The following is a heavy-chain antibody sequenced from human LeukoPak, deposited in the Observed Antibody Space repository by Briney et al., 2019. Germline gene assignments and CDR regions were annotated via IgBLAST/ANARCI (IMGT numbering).Heavy chain of an antibody. J-gene: IGHJ4*02. CDR1: GFTFSSYA. Sequence: GGSLRLSCAASGFTFSSYAMHWVRQAPGKGLEWVAVISYDGSNKYYADSVKGRFTISRDNAKNSLFLQMNSLGAEDTAVYYCARYSGSYPSFDYWGQGTLVTVSS. CDR2: ISYDGSNK. D-gene: IGHD1-26*01. CDR3: ARYSGSYPSFDY. V-gene: IGHV3-30-3*01.